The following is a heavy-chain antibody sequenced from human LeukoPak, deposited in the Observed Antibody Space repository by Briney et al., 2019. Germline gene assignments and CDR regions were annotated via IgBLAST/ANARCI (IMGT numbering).Heavy chain of an antibody. D-gene: IGHD3-22*01. J-gene: IGHJ4*02. Sequence: ASVKVSCKASGGTFSSYAISWVRQAPGQGLEWMGGIIPIFGTANYAQKFQGRVTITADESTSTAYMELSSLRSEDTAVYYCARGRNNYYDSSGYYYMFDYWGQGTLVTVSS. V-gene: IGHV1-69*13. CDR2: IIPIFGTA. CDR1: GGTFSSYA. CDR3: ARGRNNYYDSSGYYYMFDY.